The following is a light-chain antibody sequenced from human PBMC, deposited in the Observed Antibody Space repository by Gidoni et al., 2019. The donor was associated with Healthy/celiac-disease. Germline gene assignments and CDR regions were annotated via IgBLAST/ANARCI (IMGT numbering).Light chain of an antibody. V-gene: IGKV2-28*01. CDR2: LGS. Sequence: DIVMTQSPLSLPVTPGEPASISCRSSQSLLHSNGYNYLDWYLQKPGQSPQLLIYLGSNRASGVPDRFSGSGSGTDFTLKISRGEAEDVGVYYCMQALQTLRGFGPGTKVDIK. CDR1: QSLLHSNGYNY. CDR3: MQALQTLRG. J-gene: IGKJ3*01.